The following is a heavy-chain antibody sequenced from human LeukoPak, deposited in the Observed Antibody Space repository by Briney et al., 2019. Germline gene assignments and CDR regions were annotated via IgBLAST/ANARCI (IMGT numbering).Heavy chain of an antibody. V-gene: IGHV3-23*01. J-gene: IGHJ6*03. D-gene: IGHD3-22*01. Sequence: GGSLRLSCAASGFTFAGNAMSWVRQAPGKGLEWVSGITGNGGYNTYYAESVKGRFIISRDNSKNTLYLQMNSLRAEDTAVYYCARALSYYYDSSGYYPYYYYYMDVWGKGTTVTVSS. CDR1: GFTFAGNA. CDR2: ITGNGGYNT. CDR3: ARALSYYYDSSGYYPYYYYYMDV.